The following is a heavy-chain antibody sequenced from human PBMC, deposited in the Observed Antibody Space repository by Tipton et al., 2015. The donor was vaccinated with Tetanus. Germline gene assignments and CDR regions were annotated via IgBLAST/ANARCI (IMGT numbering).Heavy chain of an antibody. D-gene: IGHD2-21*01. V-gene: IGHV3-23*01. J-gene: IGHJ2*01. CDR2: LSSSGLST. CDR3: GKELSRAIKSSRYFDV. CDR1: GFIFSDYA. Sequence: SLRLSCAASGFIFSDYAMTWVRLAPGKGLEWVSSLSSSGLSTFYADSVKGRVTISRDNSRTTLYQQMNSLRAEDAAVYYCGKELSRAIKSSRYFDVWGRDTLVTVSS.